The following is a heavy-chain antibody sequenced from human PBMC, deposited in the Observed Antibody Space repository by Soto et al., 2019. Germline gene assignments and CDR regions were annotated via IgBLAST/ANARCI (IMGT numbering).Heavy chain of an antibody. Sequence: SETLSLTCSVSNVSIKSSYWNWIRQPPGKGLEWIGFVYYTGTTKYNPSLKSRVTISVDTSKNEFSLKLTSVTTADTAFYFCARDFAGRGPFDPWGQGTLVTVSS. CDR1: NVSIKSSY. CDR3: ARDFAGRGPFDP. J-gene: IGHJ5*01. CDR2: VYYTGTT. D-gene: IGHD1-26*01. V-gene: IGHV4-59*01.